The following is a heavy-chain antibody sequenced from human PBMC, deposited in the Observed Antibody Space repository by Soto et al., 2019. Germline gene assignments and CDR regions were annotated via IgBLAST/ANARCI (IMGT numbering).Heavy chain of an antibody. D-gene: IGHD2-15*01. CDR3: ARIEMVVSPYYFDY. CDR1: GYTFTGYY. J-gene: IGHJ4*02. CDR2: INPNSGGT. Sequence: ASVKVSCKASGYTFTGYYMHWVRQAPGQGLEWMGWINPNSGGTNYAQKFQGRVTMTRDTSISTAYMELSRLRSDDTAVYYCARIEMVVSPYYFDYWGQGSLVTVSS. V-gene: IGHV1-2*02.